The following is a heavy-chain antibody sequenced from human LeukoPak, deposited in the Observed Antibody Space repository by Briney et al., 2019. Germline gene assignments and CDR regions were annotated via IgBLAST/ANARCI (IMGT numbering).Heavy chain of an antibody. V-gene: IGHV4-59*01. CDR2: IYYSGST. CDR3: ARVNLGAPDY. CDR1: GGSISSYY. J-gene: IGHJ4*02. Sequence: SETLSLTCTVSGGSISSYYWSWIRQPPGKGLGWIGYIYYSGSTNYNPSLKSRVTISVDTSKNQFSLKLSSVTAADTAVYYCARVNLGAPDYWGQGTLVTVSS. D-gene: IGHD1-26*01.